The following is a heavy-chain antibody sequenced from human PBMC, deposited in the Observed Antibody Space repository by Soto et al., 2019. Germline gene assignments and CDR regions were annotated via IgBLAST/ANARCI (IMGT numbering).Heavy chain of an antibody. V-gene: IGHV3-30-3*01. Sequence: QVQLVESGGGVVQPGRSLRLSCAASGFTFSSYAMHWVRQAPGKGLEWVAVISYDGSNKYYADSVKGRFTISRDNSKNTLYLQMNSLRAEDTTVYYCASILEIVDAFDIWGQGTMVTVSS. J-gene: IGHJ3*02. CDR2: ISYDGSNK. D-gene: IGHD2-15*01. CDR3: ASILEIVDAFDI. CDR1: GFTFSSYA.